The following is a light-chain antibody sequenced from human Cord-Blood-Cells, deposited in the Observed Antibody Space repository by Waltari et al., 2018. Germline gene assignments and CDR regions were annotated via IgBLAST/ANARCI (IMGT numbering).Light chain of an antibody. Sequence: DIQMTQSPSSLSASVVDRVTITCRASQSISSYLNWYQQKPGKVPKLLIYDASSLQSGVPSRFSGSGSGTDFTLTISSLQPEDFATYYCQQSYSTLWTFGQGTKVEIK. CDR3: QQSYSTLWT. J-gene: IGKJ1*01. CDR1: QSISSY. CDR2: DAS. V-gene: IGKV1-39*01.